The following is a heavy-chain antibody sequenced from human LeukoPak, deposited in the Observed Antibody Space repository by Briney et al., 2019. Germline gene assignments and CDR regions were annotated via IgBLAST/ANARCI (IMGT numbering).Heavy chain of an antibody. J-gene: IGHJ3*02. V-gene: IGHV3-21*01. CDR3: ARDRAAVTAHDAYDI. Sequence: GGSLRLSCAASGFTFSTYGMNWVRQAPGKGLEWVSSISGSGSYIYYADSVKGRFTISRDNAKNSLHLQMNSLRDEDTAVYYCARDRAAVTAHDAYDIWGQGTMVTVSS. CDR1: GFTFSTYG. CDR2: ISGSGSYI. D-gene: IGHD2-21*02.